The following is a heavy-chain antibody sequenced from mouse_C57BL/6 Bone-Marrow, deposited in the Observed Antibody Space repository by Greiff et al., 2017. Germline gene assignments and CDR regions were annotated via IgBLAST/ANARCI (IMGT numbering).Heavy chain of an antibody. CDR3: ARGYYFDY. CDR1: GYTFTSYT. Sequence: QVQLKESGAELARPGASVKMSCKASGYTFTSYTMHWVKQRPGQGLAWIGYINPSSGYTKYNQKFKDKATLTADKSSSTAYMQLSSLTAEDSAVYYCARGYYFDYWGQGTTLTVSS. CDR2: INPSSGYT. V-gene: IGHV1-4*01. J-gene: IGHJ2*01.